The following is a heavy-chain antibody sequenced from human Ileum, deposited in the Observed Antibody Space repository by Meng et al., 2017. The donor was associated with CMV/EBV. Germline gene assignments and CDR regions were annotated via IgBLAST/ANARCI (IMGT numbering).Heavy chain of an antibody. CDR2: VYSTGST. CDR3: ARTGRFGSYYFDY. Sequence: QGQLQESDPGLVKPSETLSLTCSVSGGSIRSYYWSWIRQAPGKGLEWIGYVYSTGSTNYSPSLRSRVTISVDTSRNQFSLRLSSVTAADTAVYYCARTGRFGSYYFDYWGQGTLVTVSS. V-gene: IGHV4-59*01. J-gene: IGHJ4*02. D-gene: IGHD3-10*01. CDR1: GGSIRSYY.